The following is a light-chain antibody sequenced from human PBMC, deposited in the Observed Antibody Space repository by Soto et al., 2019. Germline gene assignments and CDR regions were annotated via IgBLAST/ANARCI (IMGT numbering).Light chain of an antibody. Sequence: QSVLTQPPSVSGAPGQRVTISCTGSSSNIGAGYDVHWYHHLPGAAPKLLIYANTNRPSGVPDRFSASKSGTSASLAITGLQAEDEADYCCQSYDISLSGFVIFGGGTKLTV. V-gene: IGLV1-40*01. J-gene: IGLJ2*01. CDR1: SSNIGAGYD. CDR2: ANT. CDR3: QSYDISLSGFVI.